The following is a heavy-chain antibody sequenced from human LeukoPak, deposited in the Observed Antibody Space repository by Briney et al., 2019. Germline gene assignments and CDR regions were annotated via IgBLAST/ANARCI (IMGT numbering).Heavy chain of an antibody. CDR1: GGSISSYY. Sequence: PSETLSLTCTVSGGSISSYYWSWIRQPPGKGLEWIGYIYYSGSTNYNPSLKSRVTISVDTSKYQFSLKLSSVTAADTAVYYCARRISDAFDIWGQGTMVTVSS. CDR2: IYYSGST. J-gene: IGHJ3*02. CDR3: ARRISDAFDI. V-gene: IGHV4-59*01.